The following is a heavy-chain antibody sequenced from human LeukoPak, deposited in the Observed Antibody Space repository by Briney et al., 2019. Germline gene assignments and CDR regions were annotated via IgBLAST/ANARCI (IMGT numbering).Heavy chain of an antibody. Sequence: GGSLRLSCAASGFTFSSYAMSWVRQAPGKGLGWLSTIGGGGENTYYADSVRGRFTISRDNSKNTVYLQMKSLRAEDTAVYFCAKVLTGSQDYWGQGTLVTVSS. J-gene: IGHJ4*02. CDR3: AKVLTGSQDY. CDR1: GFTFSSYA. V-gene: IGHV3-23*01. CDR2: IGGGGENT. D-gene: IGHD7-27*01.